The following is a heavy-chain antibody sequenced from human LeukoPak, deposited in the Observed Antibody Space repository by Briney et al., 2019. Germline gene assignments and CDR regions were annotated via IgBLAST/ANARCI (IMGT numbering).Heavy chain of an antibody. Sequence: GGSLRLSCAASGFTFSSYGMHWVRQAPGKGLEWVAVIWYDGSNKYYADSVKGRFTISRDNSKNTLYLQMSSLRAEDTAVYYCARGGAVAGLDYWGQGTLVTVSS. V-gene: IGHV3-33*01. D-gene: IGHD6-19*01. CDR1: GFTFSSYG. J-gene: IGHJ4*02. CDR2: IWYDGSNK. CDR3: ARGGAVAGLDY.